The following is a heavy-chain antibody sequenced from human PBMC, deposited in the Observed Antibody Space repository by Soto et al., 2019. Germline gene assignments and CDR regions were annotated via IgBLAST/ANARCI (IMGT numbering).Heavy chain of an antibody. D-gene: IGHD3-9*01. Sequence: GSLRLSCAASGFTFSSYSMNWVRQAPGKGLEWVSYISSSSSTIYYADSVKGRFTISRDNAKNSLYLQMNSLRDEDTAVYYCARDPAYDILTGYYSGFDYWGQGTLVTVSS. CDR3: ARDPAYDILTGYYSGFDY. J-gene: IGHJ4*02. CDR2: ISSSSSTI. CDR1: GFTFSSYS. V-gene: IGHV3-48*02.